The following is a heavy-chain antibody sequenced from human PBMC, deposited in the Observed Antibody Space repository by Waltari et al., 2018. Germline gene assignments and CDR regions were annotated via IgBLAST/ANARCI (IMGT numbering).Heavy chain of an antibody. CDR2: IWYDGSNK. V-gene: IGHV3-33*01. D-gene: IGHD2-2*02. CDR3: ARDRDELLYLSAIDY. Sequence: LSCAASGFTFRNYGMHWVRQAPGKGLEWVAVIWYDGSNKYYADSVKGRFTMSRDNSKNTLYLQVNSLRAEDTAVYYCARDRDELLYLSAIDYWGQGTLVTVSS. J-gene: IGHJ4*02. CDR1: GFTFRNYG.